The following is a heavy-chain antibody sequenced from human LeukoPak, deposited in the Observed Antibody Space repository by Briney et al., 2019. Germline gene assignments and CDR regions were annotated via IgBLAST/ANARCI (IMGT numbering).Heavy chain of an antibody. CDR2: ISYDGSNK. J-gene: IGHJ3*02. D-gene: IGHD6-19*01. CDR3: ASPIAVAANTNAFDI. V-gene: IGHV3-30-3*01. Sequence: GGSLRLSCAASGFTFSSYAMHWVRQAPGKGLVWVAVISYDGSNKYYADSVKGRFTISRDNSKNTLYLQMNSLRAEDTAVYYCASPIAVAANTNAFDIWGQGTMVTVSS. CDR1: GFTFSSYA.